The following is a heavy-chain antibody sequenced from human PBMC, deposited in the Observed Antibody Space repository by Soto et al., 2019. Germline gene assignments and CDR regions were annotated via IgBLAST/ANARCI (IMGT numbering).Heavy chain of an antibody. CDR3: ARVGDILTGYIYH. V-gene: IGHV4-31*03. CDR2: IYYSGST. CDR1: GGSIRSGGYY. J-gene: IGHJ4*02. Sequence: SETLSLTCTVSGGSIRSGGYYWSWIRQHPGKGLEWIGYIYYSGSTYYNPSLKSRVTISVDTSKNQFSLKLSSVTAADTAVYYCARVGDILTGYIYHWGQGTLVTVSS. D-gene: IGHD3-9*01.